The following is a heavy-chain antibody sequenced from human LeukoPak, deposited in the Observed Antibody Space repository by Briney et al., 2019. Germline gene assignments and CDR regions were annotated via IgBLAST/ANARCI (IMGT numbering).Heavy chain of an antibody. Sequence: GGSLRLSCAASGFPFSDDWMSWVRQVPGKGLEWVGRIKKKGDGGTTDYAAPVKGRFTISRDDSKNMLYLEVSNLKIEDTAVYYCTTVTMVRDYDYWGQGTLVTVSS. V-gene: IGHV3-15*01. CDR1: GFPFSDDW. CDR2: IKKKGDGGTT. D-gene: IGHD3-10*01. J-gene: IGHJ4*02. CDR3: TTVTMVRDYDY.